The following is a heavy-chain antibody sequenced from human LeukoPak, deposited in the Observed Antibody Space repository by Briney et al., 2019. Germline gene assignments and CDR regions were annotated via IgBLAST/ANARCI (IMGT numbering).Heavy chain of an antibody. CDR1: GGSISSYY. D-gene: IGHD3-3*01. CDR2: IYYSGST. V-gene: IGHV4-59*08. J-gene: IGHJ4*02. Sequence: PSETLSLTCTVSGGSISSYYWSWIRQPPGKGLEWIGYIYYSGSTYYNPSLKSRVTISVDTSKNQFSLKLSSVTAADTAVYYCARLRFLEWSSYYFDYWGQGTLVTVSS. CDR3: ARLRFLEWSSYYFDY.